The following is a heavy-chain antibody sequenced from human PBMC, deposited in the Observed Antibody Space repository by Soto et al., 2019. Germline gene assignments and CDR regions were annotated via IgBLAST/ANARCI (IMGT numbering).Heavy chain of an antibody. Sequence: PGESLKISCKGSGYSFTSYWISWVRQMPGKGLEWMGRIDPSDSYTNYSPSFQGHVTISADKSISTAYLQWSSLKASDTAMYYCARRDGSYYGTDYGMDVWGKGTTVTVSS. CDR1: GYSFTSYW. J-gene: IGHJ6*04. CDR3: ARRDGSYYGTDYGMDV. V-gene: IGHV5-10-1*01. D-gene: IGHD1-26*01. CDR2: IDPSDSYT.